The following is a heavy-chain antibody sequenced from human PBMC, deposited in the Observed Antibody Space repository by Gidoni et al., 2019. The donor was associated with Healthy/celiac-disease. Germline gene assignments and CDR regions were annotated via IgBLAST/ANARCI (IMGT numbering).Heavy chain of an antibody. D-gene: IGHD1-26*01. CDR2: TRNKANSYTT. Sequence: EVQLVESGGGLVQPGGSLRLSCAASGFTFSDHYMDWVRQAPGKGLEWVGRTRNKANSYTTEYAASVKGRFTISRDDSKNSLYLQMNSLKTEDTAVYYCASSGSYFGRTVDYWGQGTLVTVSS. J-gene: IGHJ4*02. V-gene: IGHV3-72*01. CDR1: GFTFSDHY. CDR3: ASSGSYFGRTVDY.